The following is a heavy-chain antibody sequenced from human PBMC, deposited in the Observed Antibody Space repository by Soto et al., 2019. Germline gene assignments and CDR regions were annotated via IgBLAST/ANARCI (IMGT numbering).Heavy chain of an antibody. Sequence: QVQLQESGPGLVEPSQTLSLACTVSGGSISSGGYYWSWIRQHPGKGLEWIGYIYYSGSTYYYPSLKSRVTISVDTSKNQCSLKLSSVTAADTAVYYCARDQHTWNDGSWFDPWGQGTLVTVSS. CDR2: IYYSGST. V-gene: IGHV4-31*03. J-gene: IGHJ5*02. D-gene: IGHD1-20*01. CDR1: GGSISSGGYY. CDR3: ARDQHTWNDGSWFDP.